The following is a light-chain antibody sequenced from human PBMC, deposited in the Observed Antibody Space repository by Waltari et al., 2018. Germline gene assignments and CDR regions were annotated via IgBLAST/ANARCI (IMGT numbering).Light chain of an antibody. J-gene: IGLJ2*01. V-gene: IGLV1-40*01. CDR2: GNS. Sequence: QSVLTQPPSVSGAPGQRVTISCTGSSSNIGAGYDVHRYHQPPGTAPKLLIYGNSNRPSGVPDLFSGSKSGTSASLAITGLQAEDEADYYCQSYDSSLSGGVFGGGTKLTVL. CDR3: QSYDSSLSGGV. CDR1: SSNIGAGYD.